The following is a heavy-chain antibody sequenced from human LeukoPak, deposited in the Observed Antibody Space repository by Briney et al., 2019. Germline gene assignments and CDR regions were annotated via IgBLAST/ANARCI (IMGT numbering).Heavy chain of an antibody. J-gene: IGHJ4*02. Sequence: SGPALVKPTQTLTLTCTFSGFSLSTSGMCVSWIRQPPGKALEWLARIDWDDDKYYSTSLKTRLTISKDTSKNQVVLTMTNMDPVDTATYYCARIPLYSSSSGYYFDYWGQGTLVTVSS. D-gene: IGHD6-6*01. CDR3: ARIPLYSSSSGYYFDY. V-gene: IGHV2-70*11. CDR1: GFSLSTSGMC. CDR2: IDWDDDK.